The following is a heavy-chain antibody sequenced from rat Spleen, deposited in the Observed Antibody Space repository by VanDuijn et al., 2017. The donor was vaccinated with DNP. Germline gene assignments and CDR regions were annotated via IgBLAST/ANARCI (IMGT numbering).Heavy chain of an antibody. CDR1: EFSPTSNG. J-gene: IGHJ4*01. Sequence: VQLKESGPGLVQPSQTLSLACTVSEFSPTSNGVAWVRQPPGKGLEWIAAISSGGSTYYNSALKSRLSISRDTSKSQVFLKLNSLQAEDTATYYCARAVPGPNYVGPMEAWGQGTSVTVSS. CDR3: ARAVPGPNYVGPMEA. V-gene: IGHV2S8*01. D-gene: IGHD1-4*01. CDR2: ISSGGST.